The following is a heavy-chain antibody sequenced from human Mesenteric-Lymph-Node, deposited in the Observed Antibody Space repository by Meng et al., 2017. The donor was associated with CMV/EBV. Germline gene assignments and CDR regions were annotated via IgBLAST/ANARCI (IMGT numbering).Heavy chain of an antibody. CDR3: ARDSGLDCSSTSCYPI. CDR2: IGGSGGST. J-gene: IGHJ4*02. V-gene: IGHV3-NL1*01. CDR1: GFSFRSYD. Sequence: GESLKISCSASGFSFRSYDIHWVRQAPGKGLEWVSVIGGSGGSTYYADSVKGRFTISRDNSKNTLYLQMNSLRAEDTAVYYCARDSGLDCSSTSCYPIWGQGTLVTVSS. D-gene: IGHD2-2*01.